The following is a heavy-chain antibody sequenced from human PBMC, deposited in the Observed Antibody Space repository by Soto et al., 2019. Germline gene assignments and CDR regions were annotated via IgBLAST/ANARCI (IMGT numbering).Heavy chain of an antibody. V-gene: IGHV3-30*18. Sequence: QVQLVESGGGVVQPGRSLRLSCAASGFTFSSYGMHWVRQAPGKGLEWVAVISYDGSNKYYADSVKGRFTISRDNSKNTLYLQMNSLRAEDTAVYYCAKDHCSSTSCYPYDVWGQGTTVTVSS. D-gene: IGHD2-2*01. J-gene: IGHJ6*02. CDR1: GFTFSSYG. CDR3: AKDHCSSTSCYPYDV. CDR2: ISYDGSNK.